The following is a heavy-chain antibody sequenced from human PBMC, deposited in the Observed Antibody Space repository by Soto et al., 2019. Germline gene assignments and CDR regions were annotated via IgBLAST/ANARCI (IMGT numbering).Heavy chain of an antibody. Sequence: SAFIVSGGSTYYADSVKGLFTISRDNSKNTLYLQMNSLRAEDTAVYYCARAGGTSYRTMIVVAPQADAFDIWGQGTMVTVS. CDR3: ARAGGTSYRTMIVVAPQADAFDI. CDR2: FIVSGGST. D-gene: IGHD3-22*01. J-gene: IGHJ3*02. V-gene: IGHV3-23*01.